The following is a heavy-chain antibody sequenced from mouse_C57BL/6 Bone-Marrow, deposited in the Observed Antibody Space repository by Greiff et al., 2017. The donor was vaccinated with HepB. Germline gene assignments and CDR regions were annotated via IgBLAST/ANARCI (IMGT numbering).Heavy chain of an antibody. CDR1: GYTFTSYW. CDR3: ASPYYGSSVWYFDV. D-gene: IGHD1-1*01. J-gene: IGHJ1*03. Sequence: QVQLQQSGAELVMPGASVKLSCKASGYTFTSYWMHWVKQRPGQGLEWIGEIDPSDSYTNYNQKFKGKSTLTVDKSSSTAYMQLSSLTSEESAVYYCASPYYGSSVWYFDVWGTGTTVTVSS. V-gene: IGHV1-69*01. CDR2: IDPSDSYT.